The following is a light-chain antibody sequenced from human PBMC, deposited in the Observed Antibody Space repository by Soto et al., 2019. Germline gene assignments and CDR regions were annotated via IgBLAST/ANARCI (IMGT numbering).Light chain of an antibody. CDR1: QSVSSSY. CDR3: QQFGSSSWT. CDR2: GAS. J-gene: IGKJ1*01. V-gene: IGKV3-20*01. Sequence: ESVLTQSPGTLSLSPGEEATLSCRASQSVSSSYLAWYQQKPGQAPRLLIYGASSRATGIPDRFSGSGSGTDFTLTVSRLEPEDFAVYYCQQFGSSSWTFGQGTKVDIK.